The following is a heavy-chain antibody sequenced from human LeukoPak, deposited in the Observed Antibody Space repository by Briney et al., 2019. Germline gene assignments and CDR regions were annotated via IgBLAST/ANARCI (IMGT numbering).Heavy chain of an antibody. CDR3: ARLSFGSGRYWGFDP. CDR1: GGSFSGYY. Sequence: PSETLSLTCAVYGGSFSGYYWSWIRQPPGKGLEWIGEINHSGSTNYNPSLKSRVTISVDTSKNQFSLKLSSVTAADTAVYYCARLSFGSGRYWGFDPWGQGILVTVSS. J-gene: IGHJ5*02. V-gene: IGHV4-34*01. D-gene: IGHD3-10*01. CDR2: INHSGST.